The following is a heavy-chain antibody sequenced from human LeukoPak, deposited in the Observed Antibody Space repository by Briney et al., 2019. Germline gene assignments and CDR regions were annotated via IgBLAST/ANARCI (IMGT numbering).Heavy chain of an antibody. CDR2: IYYSGST. V-gene: IGHV4-31*03. CDR1: GGSISSGGYY. CDR3: ARMVFSLGYCSSTSCYSARRHFDP. D-gene: IGHD2-2*02. Sequence: SETLSLTCTVSGGSISSGGYYWSWIRQHPGKGLEWIGYIYYSGSTYYNPSLKSRVTISVDTSKNQFSLKLSSVTAADTAVYYCARMVFSLGYCSSTSCYSARRHFDPSGQGTLVTVSS. J-gene: IGHJ5*02.